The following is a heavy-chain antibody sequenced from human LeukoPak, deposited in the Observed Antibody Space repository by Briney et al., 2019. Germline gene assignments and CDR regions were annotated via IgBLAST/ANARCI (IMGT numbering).Heavy chain of an antibody. Sequence: ASVKVSCKASGYTFTDHYMHWVRQAPGQGLAWVGFINPKTGATRYAQKFQGSITVARDTSVNTAYMELSGLGPDDTAMYYCVRVAYCGANCYYYVDSWGQGTLVTVSS. V-gene: IGHV1-2*02. J-gene: IGHJ4*02. D-gene: IGHD2-21*02. CDR2: INPKTGAT. CDR3: VRVAYCGANCYYYVDS. CDR1: GYTFTDHY.